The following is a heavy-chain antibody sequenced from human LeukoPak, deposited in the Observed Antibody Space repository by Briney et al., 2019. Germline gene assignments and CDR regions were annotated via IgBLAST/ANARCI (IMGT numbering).Heavy chain of an antibody. D-gene: IGHD4-17*01. CDR1: GGSISSYY. J-gene: IGHJ4*02. CDR2: IYYSGST. Sequence: SETLSLTCTVSGGSISSYYWSWIRQPPGKGLEWIGYIYYSGSTNYNPSLKSRVTISVDTSKNQFSLKLSSVTAADTAVYYCARILKSSTAVTDWGQGTLVTVSS. V-gene: IGHV4-59*08. CDR3: ARILKSSTAVTD.